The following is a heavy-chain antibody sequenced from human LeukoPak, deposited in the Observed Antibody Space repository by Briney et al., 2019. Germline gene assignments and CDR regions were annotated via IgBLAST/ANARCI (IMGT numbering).Heavy chain of an antibody. D-gene: IGHD3-22*01. J-gene: IGHJ5*02. V-gene: IGHV3-48*01. CDR3: ARDFFSYYYDSSGYYYGDP. Sequence: GGSLRLSCAASGFTFSSYSMNWVRQAPGKGLEWVSYISSSSSTIYYADSVKGRFTISRDNAKNSLYLQMNSLRAEDTAVYYCARDFFSYYYDSSGYYYGDPWGQGTLVTVSS. CDR1: GFTFSSYS. CDR2: ISSSSSTI.